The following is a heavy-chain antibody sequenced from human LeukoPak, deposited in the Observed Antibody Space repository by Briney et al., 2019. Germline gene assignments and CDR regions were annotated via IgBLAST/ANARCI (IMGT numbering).Heavy chain of an antibody. Sequence: GGSLRLSCAASGFTFSNYAMAWVGQPPGKGLEWVSTGGSSGATFYADSVKGRFTISRDNSKNTLYLQMNSLRAEDTAVYYCAKGARGTSANSYYYGMDVWGQGTTVTVSS. CDR2: GGSSGAT. CDR3: AKGARGTSANSYYYGMDV. D-gene: IGHD1/OR15-1a*01. V-gene: IGHV3-23*01. J-gene: IGHJ6*02. CDR1: GFTFSNYA.